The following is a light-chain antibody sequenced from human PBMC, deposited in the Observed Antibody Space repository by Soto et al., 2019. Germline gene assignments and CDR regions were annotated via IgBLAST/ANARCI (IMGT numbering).Light chain of an antibody. J-gene: IGKJ5*01. CDR3: QQSYSTTIP. CDR1: QSIGRF. CDR2: DAS. Sequence: PSTLSGSGGDTVTITCQASQSIGRFLAWYQNQPGKDPKLLIYDASSLQSGVPSRFSGSGSGTDFNLTISSLQTEDFATYKCQQSYSTTIPIGQGTRLEIK. V-gene: IGKV1-39*01.